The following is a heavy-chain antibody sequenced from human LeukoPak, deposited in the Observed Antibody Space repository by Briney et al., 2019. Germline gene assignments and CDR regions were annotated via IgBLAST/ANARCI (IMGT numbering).Heavy chain of an antibody. CDR3: ASDFTGRDDY. J-gene: IGHJ4*02. CDR2: MNTDGSRI. V-gene: IGHV3-74*01. D-gene: IGHD2-8*02. Sequence: GGSLRLSCAASGFTFSRYWMHWVRQAPGEGLVWVSRMNTDGSRIDYADSVKGRFTISRDNAKNTLYLQMNSLGAEDTAVYSCASDFTGRDDYWGQGTLVTVSS. CDR1: GFTFSRYW.